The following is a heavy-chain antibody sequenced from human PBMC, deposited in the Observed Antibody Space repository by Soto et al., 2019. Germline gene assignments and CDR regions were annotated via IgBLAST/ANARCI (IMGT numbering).Heavy chain of an antibody. Sequence: GGSLRLSCAASGFTFSSYWVHWVRQAPGKGLVWVSRINSDGSSTSYADSVKGRFTISRDNAKNTLYLQMNSLRAEDTAVYYCARDRFKLSNGYSYGYDSYYYYYGMDVWGQGTTVTVSS. V-gene: IGHV3-74*01. CDR1: GFTFSSYW. CDR2: INSDGSST. CDR3: ARDRFKLSNGYSYGYDSYYYYYGMDV. J-gene: IGHJ6*02. D-gene: IGHD5-18*01.